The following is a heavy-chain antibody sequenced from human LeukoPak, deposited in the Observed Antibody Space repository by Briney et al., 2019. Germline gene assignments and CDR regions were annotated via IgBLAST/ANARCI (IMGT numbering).Heavy chain of an antibody. CDR2: IYYSGST. V-gene: IGHV4-59*01. Sequence: SETLSLTCTVSGGSISGYYWSWIRQPPGKGLEWIGYIYYSGSTNYSPSLKSRVTISVDTSKNQFSLKLGSVTAADTAVYYCARALRVGASSFFDYWGQGTLVTVSS. D-gene: IGHD1-26*01. CDR1: GGSISGYY. CDR3: ARALRVGASSFFDY. J-gene: IGHJ4*02.